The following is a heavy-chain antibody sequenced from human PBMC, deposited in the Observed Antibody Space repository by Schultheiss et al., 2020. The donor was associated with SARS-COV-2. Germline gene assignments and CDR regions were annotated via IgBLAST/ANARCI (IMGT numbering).Heavy chain of an antibody. V-gene: IGHV3-33*01. D-gene: IGHD3-16*01. J-gene: IGHJ4*02. CDR1: GFTFTNYG. CDR3: ARDATAGGFRIDY. CDR2: IWYDGNKK. Sequence: GGSLRLSCAASGFTFTNYGVHWVRQAPCKGLEWVADIWYDGNKKYYADSVRGRFTISRDNSKNTLFLQMNSLRGEDTAVYYCARDATAGGFRIDYWGQGTLVTVSS.